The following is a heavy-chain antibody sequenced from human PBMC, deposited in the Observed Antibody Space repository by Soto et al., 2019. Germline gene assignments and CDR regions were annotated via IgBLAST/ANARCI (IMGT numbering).Heavy chain of an antibody. CDR3: ARERIDSNYDGIEYNWFDP. V-gene: IGHV3-66*01. D-gene: IGHD4-4*01. J-gene: IGHJ5*02. CDR2: IYSGGST. CDR1: GFTVSSNY. Sequence: GGSLRLSCAASGFTVSSNYMSWVRQAPGKGLEWVSVIYSGGSTYYADSVKGRFTISRDNSKNTLYLQMNSLRAEDTAVYYCARERIDSNYDGIEYNWFDPWGQGTLVTVSS.